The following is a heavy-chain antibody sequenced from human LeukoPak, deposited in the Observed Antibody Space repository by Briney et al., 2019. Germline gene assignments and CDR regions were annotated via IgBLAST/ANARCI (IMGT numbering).Heavy chain of an antibody. CDR3: ARVNYDSSGYYSGLSDY. Sequence: ASVKVSCKASGYTFTSYDTNWVRQATGQGLEWMGWMNPNSGNTGYAQKFQGRVTMTRNTSISTAYMELSSLRSEDTAVYYCARVNYDSSGYYSGLSDYWGQGTLVTVSS. D-gene: IGHD3-22*01. CDR1: GYTFTSYD. J-gene: IGHJ4*02. CDR2: MNPNSGNT. V-gene: IGHV1-8*01.